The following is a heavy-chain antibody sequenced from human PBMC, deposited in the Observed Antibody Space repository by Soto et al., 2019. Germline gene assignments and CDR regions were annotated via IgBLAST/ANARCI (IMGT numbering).Heavy chain of an antibody. V-gene: IGHV4-30-2*01. CDR3: ARAYYDFWTSYHYGMDV. D-gene: IGHD3-3*01. J-gene: IGHJ6*02. CDR2: IYQSGST. Sequence: TLSLTCAVSGVSISSDGYSWSWIRQPPGKGLEWIGFIYQSGSTYYNPSLKSRGTMSVDRSKNQFSLKLTSVTAADTAVYYCARAYYDFWTSYHYGMDVWGQGTTVTVS. CDR1: GVSISSDGYS.